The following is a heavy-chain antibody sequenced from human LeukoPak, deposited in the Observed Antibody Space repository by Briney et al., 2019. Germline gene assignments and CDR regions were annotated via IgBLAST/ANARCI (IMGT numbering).Heavy chain of an antibody. D-gene: IGHD6-19*01. J-gene: IGHJ4*02. V-gene: IGHV3-9*01. Sequence: PGRSLRLSCAASGFTFDDYAMHWVRQAPGKGLEWVSGISWNSGSIGYADSVKGRFTISRDNAKNSLYLQMNSLRAEDTALYYCAKGGSSGWYEDYFDYWGQGTLVTVSS. CDR2: ISWNSGSI. CDR3: AKGGSSGWYEDYFDY. CDR1: GFTFDDYA.